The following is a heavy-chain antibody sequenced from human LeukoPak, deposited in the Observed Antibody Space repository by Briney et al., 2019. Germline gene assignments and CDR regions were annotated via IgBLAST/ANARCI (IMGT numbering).Heavy chain of an antibody. V-gene: IGHV4-34*01. CDR3: ARGLPFTIVLMVYGNWFDP. D-gene: IGHD2-8*01. J-gene: IGHJ5*02. Sequence: SETLSLTCAVYGGSFSGYYWSWIRQPPGKGLEWIGEINHSGSTHYNPSLKSRVTISVDTSKNQFSLRLSSVTAADTAVYYCARGLPFTIVLMVYGNWFDPWGQGTLVTVSP. CDR1: GGSFSGYY. CDR2: INHSGST.